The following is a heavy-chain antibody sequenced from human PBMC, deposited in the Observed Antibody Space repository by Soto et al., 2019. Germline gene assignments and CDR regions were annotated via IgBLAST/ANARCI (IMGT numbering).Heavy chain of an antibody. J-gene: IGHJ4*02. CDR1: GFTFSTYA. D-gene: IGHD5-12*01. Sequence: GSLRLSCPPSGFTFSTYAMRWDRKAQGKGLEWVSAISGSGGSTYYADSVKGRFTISRDNSKNTLYLQMNSLRAEDTAVYYCAKDPNFVYGYSGYVHDYWGQGTLVTVSS. V-gene: IGHV3-23*01. CDR3: AKDPNFVYGYSGYVHDY. CDR2: ISGSGGST.